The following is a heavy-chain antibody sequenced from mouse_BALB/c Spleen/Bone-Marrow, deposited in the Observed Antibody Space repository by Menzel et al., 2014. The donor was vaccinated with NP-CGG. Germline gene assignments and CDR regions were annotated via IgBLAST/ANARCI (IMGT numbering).Heavy chain of an antibody. CDR2: IRLKSNNYAT. Sequence: EVKVVESGGGLVQPGGSMKLSCVASGSTFSNYWMNWVRQSPEKGLEWVAEIRLKSNNYATHYAESVKGRFTISRDDSKSSVYLQMNNLRAEDTGIYYCTRVNWPFDYWGQGTTLTVSS. J-gene: IGHJ2*01. D-gene: IGHD4-1*01. CDR1: GSTFSNYW. V-gene: IGHV6-6*02. CDR3: TRVNWPFDY.